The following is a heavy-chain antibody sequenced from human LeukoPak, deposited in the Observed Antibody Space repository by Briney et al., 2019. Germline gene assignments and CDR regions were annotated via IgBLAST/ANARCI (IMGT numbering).Heavy chain of an antibody. CDR2: INSNGSST. CDR1: GFTFSNYW. J-gene: IGHJ6*02. Sequence: GGSLRLSCAASGFTFSNYWMHWVRQAPGKGLVWVSRINSNGSSTNYADSVKGRFTISRDNAKNTLYLQMSSLRAEDTAVYYCARGHNYGMDVWGQGTTVTVSS. V-gene: IGHV3-74*01. CDR3: ARGHNYGMDV.